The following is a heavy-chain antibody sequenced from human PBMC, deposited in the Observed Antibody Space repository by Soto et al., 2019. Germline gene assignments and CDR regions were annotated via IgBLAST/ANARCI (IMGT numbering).Heavy chain of an antibody. J-gene: IGHJ5*02. D-gene: IGHD6-13*01. CDR1: GFTFSNAW. CDR3: TTDPIAAAGTQRVNDP. V-gene: IGHV3-15*07. CDR2: IKSKTDGGTT. Sequence: EVQLVESGGGLVKPGGSLRLSCAASGFTFSNAWMNWVRQAPGKGLEWVGRIKSKTDGGTTDYAAHVKGRFTISRDDSNNTLYLQMNSLKTEDTAVYYCTTDPIAAAGTQRVNDPWGQGTLVTVSS.